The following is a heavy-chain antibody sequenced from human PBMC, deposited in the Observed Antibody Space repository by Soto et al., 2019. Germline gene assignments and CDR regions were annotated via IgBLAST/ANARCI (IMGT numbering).Heavy chain of an antibody. J-gene: IGHJ4*02. CDR1: GGSISSYY. CDR2: IYYSGST. V-gene: IGHV4-59*01. Sequence: QVQLQESGPGLVKPSETLSLTCTVSGGSISSYYWSWIRQSPGKGLEWIGYIYYSGSTKYNPSLKSRVTISVDTSKNQFSLKLSSVTAADTAVYYCGRGRGDTAMAWYYWGQGTLVTVSS. CDR3: GRGRGDTAMAWYY. D-gene: IGHD5-18*01.